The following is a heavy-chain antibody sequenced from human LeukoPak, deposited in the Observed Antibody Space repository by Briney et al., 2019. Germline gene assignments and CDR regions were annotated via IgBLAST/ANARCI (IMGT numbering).Heavy chain of an antibody. D-gene: IGHD2-21*01. Sequence: GGSLRLSCAASGLTFSSYAMSWVRQAPGKGLEWVSSIGRGTSNIYYADSVKGRFTISRDNAKNSLYLQMNSLRAEDTAVYYCAREDGEMFDYWGQGILVTVSS. CDR1: GLTFSSYA. CDR2: IGRGTSNI. V-gene: IGHV3-21*01. CDR3: AREDGEMFDY. J-gene: IGHJ4*02.